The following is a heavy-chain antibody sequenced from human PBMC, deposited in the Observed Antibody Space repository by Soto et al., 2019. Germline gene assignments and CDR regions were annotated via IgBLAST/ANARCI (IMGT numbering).Heavy chain of an antibody. J-gene: IGHJ4*02. CDR3: AREKGDPRPGQCGGDCYSGFDY. Sequence: SETLSLTCTVSGGSISSGDYYWSWIRQPPGKGLEWIGYIYYSGSTYYNPSLKSRVTISVDTSKNQFSLKLSSVTAADTAVYYCAREKGDPRPGQCGGDCYSGFDYWGQGTLVTVS. D-gene: IGHD2-21*02. V-gene: IGHV4-30-4*01. CDR2: IYYSGST. CDR1: GGSISSGDYY.